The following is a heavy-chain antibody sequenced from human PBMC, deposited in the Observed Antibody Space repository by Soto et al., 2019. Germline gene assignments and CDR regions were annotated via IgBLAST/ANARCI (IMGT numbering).Heavy chain of an antibody. J-gene: IGHJ5*02. D-gene: IGHD3-22*01. CDR1: GGSITNGAYY. CDR3: ARYYFDSSGYYKWFDP. V-gene: IGHV4-31*03. CDR2: IHYSGRT. Sequence: PXETLSLTGSVSGGSITNGAYYVTWIRQHPGKGLEWIAYIHYSGRTYYNASLKSRVTISVDTSNNQFSLKLSSVSAAETAVYYCARYYFDSSGYYKWFDPWGQGTLGNVSS.